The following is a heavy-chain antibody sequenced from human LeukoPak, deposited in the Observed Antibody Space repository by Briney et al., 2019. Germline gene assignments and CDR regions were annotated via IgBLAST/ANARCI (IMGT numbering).Heavy chain of an antibody. CDR3: ARGRVSSSTWYSTYYNYFYMDV. V-gene: IGHV4-39*07. D-gene: IGHD1-1*01. Sequence: SETLSLTCTVSGGSISSSSYYWGWIRQPPGKGLEWIGSIYYSGSTYYNPSLMSRVTISVDTSKNQFSLRLRSVTAADTAVYFCARGRVSSSTWYSTYYNYFYMDVWGKGTTVTVSS. CDR1: GGSISSSSYY. J-gene: IGHJ6*03. CDR2: IYYSGST.